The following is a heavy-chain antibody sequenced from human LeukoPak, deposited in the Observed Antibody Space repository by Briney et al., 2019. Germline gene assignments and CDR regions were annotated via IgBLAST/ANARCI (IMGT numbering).Heavy chain of an antibody. CDR1: GGSFSDYY. V-gene: IGHV4-59*01. J-gene: IGHJ4*02. Sequence: KPSETLSLTCAVYGGSFSDYYWSWIRQPPGKGLEWIGYIYYSGTTNYNPSLKSRVTISVDTSKNQFSLKLSSVTAADTAVYYCARGVYIAAAQYGYWGQGTLVTVSS. D-gene: IGHD6-13*01. CDR2: IYYSGTT. CDR3: ARGVYIAAAQYGY.